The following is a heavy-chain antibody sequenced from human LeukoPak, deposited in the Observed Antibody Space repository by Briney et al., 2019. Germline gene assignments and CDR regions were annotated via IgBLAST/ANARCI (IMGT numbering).Heavy chain of an antibody. Sequence: ASVKVSCKASGYTFTSSGIRWVRQAPGQGLEWMGGIIPIFGTANYAQKFQGRVPIITDESTSTAYMELSSLRSEDTAVYYCARGRAAAGVQLLWYYYMDVWGKGTTVTVSS. D-gene: IGHD6-13*01. CDR3: ARGRAAAGVQLLWYYYMDV. CDR1: GYTFTSSG. J-gene: IGHJ6*03. CDR2: IIPIFGTA. V-gene: IGHV1-69*05.